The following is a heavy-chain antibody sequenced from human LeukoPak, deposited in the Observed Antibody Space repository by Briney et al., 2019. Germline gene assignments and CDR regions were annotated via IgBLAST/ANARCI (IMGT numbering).Heavy chain of an antibody. CDR2: ISSSGST. CDR3: ARGATMVRGVRDFDY. Sequence: SETLSLTCTVSGDSISSGDYYWSWIRQPAGKGLEWIGRISSSGSTNYNPSLKSRVTISVDTSKNQFSLKLSSVTAADTAVYYCARGATMVRGVRDFDYWGQGTLVTVSS. V-gene: IGHV4-61*02. D-gene: IGHD3-10*01. CDR1: GDSISSGDYY. J-gene: IGHJ4*02.